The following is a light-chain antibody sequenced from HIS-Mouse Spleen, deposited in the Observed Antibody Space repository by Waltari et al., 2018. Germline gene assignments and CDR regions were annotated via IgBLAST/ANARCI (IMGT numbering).Light chain of an antibody. J-gene: IGLJ2*01. CDR1: SSDVGVYNY. Sequence: QSALTQPASVSGSPGQSITISCPGTSSDVGVYNYVSWYQQHPGKAPKLMIYEVSNRPPGVSNRFSGSKAGNTASLTISGLQAEDEADYYCSSYTSSSTRVFGGGTKLTVL. CDR2: EVS. CDR3: SSYTSSSTRV. V-gene: IGLV2-14*01.